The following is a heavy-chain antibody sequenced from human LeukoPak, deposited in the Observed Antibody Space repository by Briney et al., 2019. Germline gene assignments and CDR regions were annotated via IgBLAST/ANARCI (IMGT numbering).Heavy chain of an antibody. V-gene: IGHV1-2*06. J-gene: IGHJ4*02. Sequence: ASVKVSCKASGYTFTGYYMHWVRQAPGQGLEWMGRINPNSGGTNYAQKFQGRVTMTRDTSISTAYMELSRLRSDDTAVYYCARDFSLWFRSWSIGYWGQGTLVPSPQ. CDR2: INPNSGGT. D-gene: IGHD5-18*01. CDR3: ARDFSLWFRSWSIGY. CDR1: GYTFTGYY.